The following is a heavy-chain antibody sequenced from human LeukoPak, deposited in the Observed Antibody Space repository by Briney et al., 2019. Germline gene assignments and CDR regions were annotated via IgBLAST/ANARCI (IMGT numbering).Heavy chain of an antibody. V-gene: IGHV3-30*18. CDR3: AKDRRIYDILTPFDY. CDR1: GFTFSSYG. J-gene: IGHJ4*02. Sequence: GGSLRLSCAASGFTFSSYGMHWVRQAPGKGLEWVAVISNDAGNKYYADSVKGRFTISRDNSKNTLYLQMNSLRAEDTAVYFCAKDRRIYDILTPFDYWGQGTLVTVSS. CDR2: ISNDAGNK. D-gene: IGHD3-9*01.